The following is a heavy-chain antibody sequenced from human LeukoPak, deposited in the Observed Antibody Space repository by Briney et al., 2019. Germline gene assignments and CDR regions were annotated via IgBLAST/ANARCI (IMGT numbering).Heavy chain of an antibody. CDR2: IYTSGST. J-gene: IGHJ4*02. D-gene: IGHD6-6*01. CDR1: GGSISSYY. V-gene: IGHV4-4*07. CDR3: ARDRGIAARRVLYYFDY. Sequence: PSETLSLTCTVSGGSISSYYWSWIRQPAGKGLEWIGRIYTSGSTNYNPSLKSRVTMSVDTSKNQFSLKLSSVTAADTAVYYCARDRGIAARRVLYYFDYWGQGTLVTVSS.